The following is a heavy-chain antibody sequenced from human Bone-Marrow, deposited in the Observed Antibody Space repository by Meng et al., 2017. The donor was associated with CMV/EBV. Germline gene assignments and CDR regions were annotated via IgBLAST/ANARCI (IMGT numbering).Heavy chain of an antibody. Sequence: ASVKVSCKASGYTFTGYYMHWVRQAPGQGLEWMGWINPNSGGTNYAQKFQGRVTMTRDTSISTAYMELSRLRSDDTAVYYCARDPEWLYNYHYYGMDVWGQGTTVTVSS. CDR2: INPNSGGT. CDR1: GYTFTGYY. CDR3: ARDPEWLYNYHYYGMDV. D-gene: IGHD3-3*01. J-gene: IGHJ6*02. V-gene: IGHV1-2*02.